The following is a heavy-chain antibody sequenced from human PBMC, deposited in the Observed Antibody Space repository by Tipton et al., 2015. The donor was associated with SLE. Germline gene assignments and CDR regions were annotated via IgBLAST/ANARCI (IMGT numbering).Heavy chain of an antibody. D-gene: IGHD1-26*01. CDR3: VRINSGASRLFDY. J-gene: IGHJ4*02. CDR2: IFYSGST. V-gene: IGHV4-39*01. Sequence: TLSLTCTVSGGSVTSSSYYWGCIRQSPGKGLEWLGSIFYSGSTYYSPSLESRVTISVDTSNNQFSLRLRSVTAADTAVYYCVRINSGASRLFDYWGQGMLVAVSS. CDR1: GGSVTSSSYY.